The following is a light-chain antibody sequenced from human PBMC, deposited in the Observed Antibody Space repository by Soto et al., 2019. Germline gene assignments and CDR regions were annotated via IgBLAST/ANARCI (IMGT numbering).Light chain of an antibody. V-gene: IGLV2-14*01. CDR3: SSYTSCRTRERV. J-gene: IGLJ1*01. Sequence: QSVLTQPASVSGSPGQSITISCTGTSSDVGGYNYVSWYQQHPGKAPKLMIYDVSNPPSGVSNRFSGAKSGTTAYLTISGLQGEDDADYYGSSYTSCRTRERVFGTGTKVTVL. CDR1: SSDVGGYNY. CDR2: DVS.